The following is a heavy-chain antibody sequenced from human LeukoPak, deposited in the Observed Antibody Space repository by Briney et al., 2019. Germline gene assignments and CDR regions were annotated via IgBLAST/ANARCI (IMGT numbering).Heavy chain of an antibody. D-gene: IGHD4-23*01. Sequence: SETLSLTCAVYGGSFSGYYWSWIRQPPGKGLEWIGEINHSGSTNYNPSLKSRVTISVDTSKNLFSLKLTSVTAADTAMYYCARDSDYGGNSLHDYWGQGTLVTVSS. CDR2: INHSGST. CDR1: GGSFSGYY. V-gene: IGHV4-34*01. CDR3: ARDSDYGGNSLHDY. J-gene: IGHJ4*02.